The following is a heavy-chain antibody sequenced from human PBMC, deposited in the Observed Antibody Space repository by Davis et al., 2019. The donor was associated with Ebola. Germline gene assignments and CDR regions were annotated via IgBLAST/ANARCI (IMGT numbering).Heavy chain of an antibody. Sequence: GRFTISRDNAKNSLYLQMNSLRAEDTAVYYCARHDYGDSHFDYWGQGTLVTVSS. V-gene: IGHV3-11*03. CDR3: ARHDYGDSHFDY. J-gene: IGHJ4*02. D-gene: IGHD4-17*01.